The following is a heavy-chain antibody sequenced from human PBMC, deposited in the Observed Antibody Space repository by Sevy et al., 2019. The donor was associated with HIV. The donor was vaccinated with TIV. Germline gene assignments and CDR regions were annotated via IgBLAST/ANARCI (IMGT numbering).Heavy chain of an antibody. CDR3: ARLSLSRGVTTGSYYFDY. Sequence: SETLSLTCTVSGGSISSSSYYWGWIRQPPGKGLEWIAIIYYSGSTYDNPSLKSRVSIFIDTSKNQFSLKLSPVTAADTALYYCARLSLSRGVTTGSYYFDYWGQGTLVTVSS. CDR2: IYYSGST. V-gene: IGHV4-39*01. J-gene: IGHJ4*02. CDR1: GGSISSSSYY. D-gene: IGHD1-1*01.